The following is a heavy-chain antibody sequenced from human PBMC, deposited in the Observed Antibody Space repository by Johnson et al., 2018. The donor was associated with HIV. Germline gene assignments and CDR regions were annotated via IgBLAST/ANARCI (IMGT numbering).Heavy chain of an antibody. CDR1: GFTFSSYG. CDR3: ATGVVVTAMNDAFDI. D-gene: IGHD2-21*02. Sequence: QMQLVESGGGVVQPGGSLRLSCAASGFTFSSYGMHWVRQAPGKGLEWVAVISYDGSNKYYADSVKGRFTISRDNSKNTLYLQMNSLRAEDTAVFYCATGVVVTAMNDAFDIWGQGTMVTVSS. J-gene: IGHJ3*02. CDR2: ISYDGSNK. V-gene: IGHV3-30*19.